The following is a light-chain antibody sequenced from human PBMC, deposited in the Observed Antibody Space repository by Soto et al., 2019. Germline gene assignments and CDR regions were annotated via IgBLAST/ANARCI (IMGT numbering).Light chain of an antibody. Sequence: QSALTQPASVSGSPGQSITISCTGTSSDVGGYNLVSWYQQYPDKAPKLMIFDVNTRPSGVSNHFSGSKSGNTASLTISGLQAEDEADYYCSSYKSSSTLPYVFGTGTKVTVL. J-gene: IGLJ1*01. CDR2: DVN. V-gene: IGLV2-14*01. CDR1: SSDVGGYNL. CDR3: SSYKSSSTLPYV.